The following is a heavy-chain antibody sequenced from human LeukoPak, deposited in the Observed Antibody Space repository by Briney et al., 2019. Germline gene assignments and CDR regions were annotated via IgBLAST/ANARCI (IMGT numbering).Heavy chain of an antibody. CDR1: GYTFTSYY. D-gene: IGHD6-19*01. J-gene: IGHJ4*02. CDR2: INPSGGST. V-gene: IGHV1-46*01. CDR3: ARASGWYRLIDY. Sequence: ASVKVSCKASGYTFTSYYMHWVRQAPGQGLEWMGIINPSGGSTSYAQKFRGRVTMTRDTSTSTVYMELSSLRSEDTAVYYCARASGWYRLIDYWGQGTLVTVSS.